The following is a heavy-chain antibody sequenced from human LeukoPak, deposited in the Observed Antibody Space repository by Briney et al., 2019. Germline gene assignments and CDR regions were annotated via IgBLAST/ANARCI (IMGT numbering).Heavy chain of an antibody. V-gene: IGHV3-21*01. CDR3: ARSLTTLTYEGY. CDR1: GLTFADAW. J-gene: IGHJ4*02. D-gene: IGHD1-1*01. Sequence: GGSLRLSCVASGLTFADAWMNWVRQAPGKGLEWVSSINSGSTYTYYTESGKGRFTVSRDNAKNSLFLQMNSLRAEDTAIYYCARSLTTLTYEGYWGQGTLVTVSS. CDR2: INSGSTYT.